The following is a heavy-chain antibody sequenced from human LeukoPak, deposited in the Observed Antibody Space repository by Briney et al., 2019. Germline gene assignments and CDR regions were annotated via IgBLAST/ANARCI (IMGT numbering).Heavy chain of an antibody. Sequence: PGGSLRLSCAASGFTFSSYGMHWVRQAPGKGLEWVTFIRYDGSNKHYTDSVKGRFTISRDNSKNTLYLQLNNLRAEDTAVYYCAKDTPAYDSSGYYYPYLGYWGRGTLVTVSS. CDR3: AKDTPAYDSSGYYYPYLGY. J-gene: IGHJ4*02. CDR1: GFTFSSYG. V-gene: IGHV3-30*02. CDR2: IRYDGSNK. D-gene: IGHD3-22*01.